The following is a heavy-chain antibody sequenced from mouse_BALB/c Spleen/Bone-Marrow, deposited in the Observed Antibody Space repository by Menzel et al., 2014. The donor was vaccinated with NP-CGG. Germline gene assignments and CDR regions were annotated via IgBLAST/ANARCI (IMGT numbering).Heavy chain of an antibody. J-gene: IGHJ2*01. CDR1: GYSFTGYF. D-gene: IGHD2-3*01. CDR3: GRGKDGYYSFDY. V-gene: IGHV1-37*01. Sequence: EVMLVESGPELVKPGASVKISCKASGYSFTGYFKNWVKQSHGKSLEWIGRINPYNGDTFYNQKFKGKATLTVDKSSSTAHMELLSLTSEDSAVYYCGRGKDGYYSFDYWGQGTTLTVSS. CDR2: INPYNGDT.